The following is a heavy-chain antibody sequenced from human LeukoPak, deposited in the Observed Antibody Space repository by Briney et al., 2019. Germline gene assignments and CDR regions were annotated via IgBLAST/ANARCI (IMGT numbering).Heavy chain of an antibody. V-gene: IGHV1-18*01. CDR2: ISIYSGNT. Sequence: AAKVSCKASSYTSTNSVIGWGRRAPQERLEWMVGISIYSGNTNYAQSVQGRVTMTTDTSTSTAYMELRSLTSDDTAVYYCARDCRITIFGVAKGCYYFDFCGQGALVTLS. CDR1: SYTSTNSV. D-gene: IGHD3-3*01. CDR3: ARDCRITIFGVAKGCYYFDF. J-gene: IGHJ4*02.